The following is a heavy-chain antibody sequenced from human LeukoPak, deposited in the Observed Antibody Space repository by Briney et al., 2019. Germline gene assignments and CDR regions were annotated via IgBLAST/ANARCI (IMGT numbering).Heavy chain of an antibody. J-gene: IGHJ4*02. V-gene: IGHV4-34*01. CDR1: GGSFSGYY. D-gene: IGHD1-26*01. Sequence: SGTLSLTCAVYGGSFSGYYWSWIRQPPGKGLEWIGEINHSGSTNYNPSLKSRVTISVDTSKNQFSLKLSSVTAADTAVYYCARGRLRGSYYGFDYWGQGTLVTVSS. CDR2: INHSGST. CDR3: ARGRLRGSYYGFDY.